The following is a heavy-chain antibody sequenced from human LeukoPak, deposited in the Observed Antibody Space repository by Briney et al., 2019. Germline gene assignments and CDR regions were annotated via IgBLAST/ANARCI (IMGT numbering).Heavy chain of an antibody. D-gene: IGHD6-19*01. J-gene: IGHJ2*01. CDR3: ARDGEAVAGTRLPSYWYFDL. Sequence: SETLSLTCTVSGGSISGSTYYWGWIRQSPGKGLEWIASFFYGGNSYYSPALKSRVTMPVDTSKNEFYLKLNSVTAADTAVYYCARDGEAVAGTRLPSYWYFDLWGRGTLVTVSS. CDR1: GGSISGSTYY. V-gene: IGHV4-39*02. CDR2: FFYGGNS.